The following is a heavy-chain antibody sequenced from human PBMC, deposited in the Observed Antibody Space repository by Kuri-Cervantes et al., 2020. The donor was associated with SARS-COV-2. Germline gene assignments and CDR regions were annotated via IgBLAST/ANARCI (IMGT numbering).Heavy chain of an antibody. CDR1: GYSISSGYY. CDR2: IYHSGST. CDR3: ASGTYGDYLDY. Sequence: SETLSLTCTVSGYSISSGYYWGWIRQPPGKGLEWIGSIYHSGSTYYNPSLKSLVTISVDASKNQFSLKLSSVTAADTAVYYCASGTYGDYLDYWGQGTLVTVSS. D-gene: IGHD4-17*01. V-gene: IGHV4-38-2*02. J-gene: IGHJ4*02.